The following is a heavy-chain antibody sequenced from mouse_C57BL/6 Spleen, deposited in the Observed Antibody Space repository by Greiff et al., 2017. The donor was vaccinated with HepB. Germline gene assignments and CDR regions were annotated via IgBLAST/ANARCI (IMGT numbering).Heavy chain of an antibody. D-gene: IGHD1-1*01. V-gene: IGHV1-39*01. CDR1: GYSFTDYN. CDR2: INPNYGTT. Sequence: QLQESGPELVKPGASVKISCKASGYSFTDYNMNWVKQSNGKSLEWIGVINPNYGTTSYNQKFKGKATLTVDQSSSTAYMQLNSLTSEDSAFYSRARSMYYGSSSWYFDVWGTGTTVTVSS. J-gene: IGHJ1*03. CDR3: ARSMYYGSSSWYFDV.